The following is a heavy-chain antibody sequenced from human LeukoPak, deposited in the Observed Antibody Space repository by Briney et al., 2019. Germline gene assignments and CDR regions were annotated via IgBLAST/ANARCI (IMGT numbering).Heavy chain of an antibody. CDR3: ASVGNWNYADWFDP. CDR2: IYYSGST. J-gene: IGHJ5*02. V-gene: IGHV4-59*11. D-gene: IGHD1-7*01. Sequence: SETLSLTCTVSGGSIGSHYWSWLRQPPGKGLEWIGYIYYSGSTNYNPSLKSRVTISVDTSKNQFSLKLSSVTAADTAVYYCASVGNWNYADWFDPWGQGTLVTVSS. CDR1: GGSIGSHY.